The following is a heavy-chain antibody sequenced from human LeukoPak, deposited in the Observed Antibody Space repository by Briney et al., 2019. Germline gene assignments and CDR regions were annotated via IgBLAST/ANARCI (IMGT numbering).Heavy chain of an antibody. CDR1: GYTFSSYA. CDR2: ISGSGGST. Sequence: GGSLRLSCAASGYTFSSYAMSWVRQAPGKGLEWVSSISGSGGSTYYADSVKGRFTISRDNSKNTLYLQMNSLRAEDTAVYYCAKRASMGYWSGCNCHTHDYWGQGALVTVSS. CDR3: AKRASMGYWSGCNCHTHDY. J-gene: IGHJ4*02. V-gene: IGHV3-23*01. D-gene: IGHD2-15*01.